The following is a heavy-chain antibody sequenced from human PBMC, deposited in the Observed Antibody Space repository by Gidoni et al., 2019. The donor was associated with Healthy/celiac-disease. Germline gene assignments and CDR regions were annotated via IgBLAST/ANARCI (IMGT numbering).Heavy chain of an antibody. D-gene: IGHD3-10*01. CDR1: GFTFSDYY. CDR2: ISSSSSYT. CDR3: ARVITMVRGVTTWVFDY. V-gene: IGHV3-11*05. J-gene: IGHJ4*02. Sequence: QVQLVESGGGLVKPGGSLRLSCAASGFTFSDYYMSWIRQAPGKGLEWVSYISSSSSYTNYADSVKGRFTISRDNAKNSLYLQMNSLRAEDTAVYYCARVITMVRGVTTWVFDYWGQGTLVTVSS.